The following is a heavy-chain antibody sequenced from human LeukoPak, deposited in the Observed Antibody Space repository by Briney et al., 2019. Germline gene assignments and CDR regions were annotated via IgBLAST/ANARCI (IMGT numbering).Heavy chain of an antibody. V-gene: IGHV3-48*04. J-gene: IGHJ4*02. D-gene: IGHD3-22*01. CDR2: ISSSSSTI. CDR3: ARGAADYYDSSGYYTGD. CDR1: GFTFSSYS. Sequence: GGSLRLSCAASGFTFSSYSMNWVRQAPGKGLEWVSYISSSSSTIYYADSVKGRFTISRDNAKNSLYLQMNSLRAEDTAVYYCARGAADYYDSSGYYTGDWGQGTLVTVSS.